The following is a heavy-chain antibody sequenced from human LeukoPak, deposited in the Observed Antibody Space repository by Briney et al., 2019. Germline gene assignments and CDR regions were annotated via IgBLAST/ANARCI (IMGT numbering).Heavy chain of an antibody. CDR1: GFTVDDYA. CDR3: AKGRSPMPNYGGNSVDY. Sequence: GRSLRLSCAASGFTVDDYAMHWVRQAQGKGLEWVSGLSWNGGTIGYADSLKGRFSISRDNAKNTLYLQMNSLRPEDTALYYCAKGRSPMPNYGGNSVDYWGQGTLVTVSS. CDR2: LSWNGGTI. V-gene: IGHV3-9*01. J-gene: IGHJ4*02. D-gene: IGHD4-23*01.